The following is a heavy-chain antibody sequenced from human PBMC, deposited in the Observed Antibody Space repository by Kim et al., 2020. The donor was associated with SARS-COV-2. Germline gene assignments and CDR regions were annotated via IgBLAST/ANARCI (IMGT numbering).Heavy chain of an antibody. D-gene: IGHD1-1*01. V-gene: IGHV3-21*01. CDR3: ARDSTGAYRYNDAFDI. J-gene: IGHJ3*02. Sequence: GGSLRLSCAASGFTFSSYSMNWVRQAPGKGLEWVSSISSSSSYIYYADSVKGRFTISRDNAKNSLYLQMNSLRAEDTAVYYCARDSTGAYRYNDAFDIWGQGTMVTVSS. CDR2: ISSSSSYI. CDR1: GFTFSSYS.